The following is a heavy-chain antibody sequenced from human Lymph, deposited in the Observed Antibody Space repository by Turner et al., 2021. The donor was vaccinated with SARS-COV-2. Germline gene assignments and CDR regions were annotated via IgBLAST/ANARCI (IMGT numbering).Heavy chain of an antibody. CDR2: IYYSGST. CDR3: ARGFDY. CDR1: GGSISSHY. Sequence: QVQLQESGPGLVKPSETLSLTCPVSGGSISSHYGSWIRQPPGKGLEWIGYIYYSGSTNYNPSLKSRVTISVDTSKNQFSLKLSSVTAADTAVYYCARGFDYWGQGTLVTVSP. V-gene: IGHV4-59*11. J-gene: IGHJ4*02.